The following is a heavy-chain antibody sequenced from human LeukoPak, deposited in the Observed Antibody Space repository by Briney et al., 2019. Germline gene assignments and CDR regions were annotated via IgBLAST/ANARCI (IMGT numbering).Heavy chain of an antibody. CDR2: INNSDTTI. V-gene: IGHV3-48*02. Sequence: GGSLRLSCAASGFTFSSYSMNWVRQAPGKGLEWISYINNSDTTIYYADSVKGRFTISRDNAKNSLYLQMNSLRDKDTAVYYCVREGGTSYGSASVYWGQGTLVTVSS. CDR1: GFTFSSYS. CDR3: VREGGTSYGSASVY. J-gene: IGHJ4*02. D-gene: IGHD5-18*01.